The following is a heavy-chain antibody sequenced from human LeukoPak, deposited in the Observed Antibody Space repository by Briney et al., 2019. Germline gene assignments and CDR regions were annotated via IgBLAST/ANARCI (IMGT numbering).Heavy chain of an antibody. J-gene: IGHJ6*03. CDR3: AKNSAYDRSLGYYSYYMDV. CDR2: ITGSGERT. V-gene: IGHV3-23*01. D-gene: IGHD5-12*01. CDR1: GFTSSTYA. Sequence: QPGGSLGLSCAASGFTSSTYAMTWVRQAPGKGLEWVSSITGSGERTYYADSVKGRFTISRDNSNNMLYLQMNSLRGEDTAVYYCAKNSAYDRSLGYYSYYMDVWGKGTTVTVSS.